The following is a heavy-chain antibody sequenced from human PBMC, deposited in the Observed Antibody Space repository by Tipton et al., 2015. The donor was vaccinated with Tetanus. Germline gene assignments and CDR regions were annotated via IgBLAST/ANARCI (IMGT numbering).Heavy chain of an antibody. CDR3: ARDLRNYYDSNGYSDY. CDR1: GFTFSDYY. V-gene: IGHV3-11*04. D-gene: IGHD3-22*01. Sequence: SLRLSCTASGFTFSDYYMSWIRQAPGKGLEWVSDMSSSGITKNYADSVRGRFTISRDNAKKSLYLQMNSLRAEDTAVYYCARDLRNYYDSNGYSDYWGQGTLVTVSS. J-gene: IGHJ4*02. CDR2: MSSSGITK.